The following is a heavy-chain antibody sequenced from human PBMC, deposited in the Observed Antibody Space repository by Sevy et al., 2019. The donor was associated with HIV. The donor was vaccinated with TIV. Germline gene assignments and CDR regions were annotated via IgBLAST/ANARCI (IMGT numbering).Heavy chain of an antibody. Sequence: GGSLRLSCAASGFTFSSYGMNWVRQAPGKGLEWVAIIWYDGNYKYYADSVKGRFTISRDNPKKTLYLQMNSLRAEDTAIYYCAKRRVQSGLSGGGANYGMDVCGRGTTVTVSS. V-gene: IGHV3-33*06. D-gene: IGHD2-8*02. CDR1: GFTFSSYG. CDR3: AKRRVQSGLSGGGANYGMDV. CDR2: IWYDGNYK. J-gene: IGHJ6*02.